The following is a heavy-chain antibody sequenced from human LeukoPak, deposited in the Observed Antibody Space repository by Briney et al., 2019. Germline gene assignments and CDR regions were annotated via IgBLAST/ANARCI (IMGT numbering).Heavy chain of an antibody. CDR1: GGPISSSSYY. J-gene: IGHJ4*02. V-gene: IGHV4-39*01. Sequence: SETLSLTCTVSGGPISSSSYYWGWLRQPPGKGLEWIGSIYYSGSTYYNPSLKSRVTISVDTSKNQFSLKLSSVTAADTAVYYCARHEASSSWYGTTFDYWGQGTLVTVSS. D-gene: IGHD6-13*01. CDR3: ARHEASSSWYGTTFDY. CDR2: IYYSGST.